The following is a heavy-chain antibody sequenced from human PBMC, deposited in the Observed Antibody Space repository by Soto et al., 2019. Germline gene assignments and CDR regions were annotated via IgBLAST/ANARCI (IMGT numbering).Heavy chain of an antibody. D-gene: IGHD3-22*01. Sequence: TLSLTCTISGVSISSGKWWSWVRQPPGEGLEWIGEIFHTGNTDYKPSLKSRVSILVDKSKNQFSLNLDSVTAADTAVYYCARNLFDSRGYPPEVWGQGILVTVSS. V-gene: IGHV4-4*02. J-gene: IGHJ4*02. CDR1: GVSISSGKW. CDR2: IFHTGNT. CDR3: ARNLFDSRGYPPEV.